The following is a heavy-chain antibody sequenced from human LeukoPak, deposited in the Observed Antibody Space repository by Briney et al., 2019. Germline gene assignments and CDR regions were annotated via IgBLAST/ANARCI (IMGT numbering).Heavy chain of an antibody. Sequence: GGSLRLSCAASGFTFSSYAMSWVRQAPGKGLEWVANIKQDGTAKYYVDSVKGRFTISRDNSKNTLYLQMNSLRAEDTAVYYCAKDARSSTSCYADWGQGTLVTVSS. CDR2: IKQDGTAK. V-gene: IGHV3-7*01. CDR1: GFTFSSYA. D-gene: IGHD2-2*01. CDR3: AKDARSSTSCYAD. J-gene: IGHJ4*02.